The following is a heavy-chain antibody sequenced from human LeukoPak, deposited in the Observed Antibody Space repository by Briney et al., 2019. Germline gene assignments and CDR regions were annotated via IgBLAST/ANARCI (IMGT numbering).Heavy chain of an antibody. CDR3: AREVRYSGYDLYYGMDV. V-gene: IGHV4-4*02. CDR1: GGSISSSNW. D-gene: IGHD5-12*01. CDR2: IYHSGST. Sequence: KASETLSLTCAVSGGSISSSNWWSWVRQPPGKGLEWIGEIYHSGSTNYNPSLKSRVTISVDKSKNQFSMKLSSVTAADTAVYYCAREVRYSGYDLYYGMDVWGQGTTVTVSS. J-gene: IGHJ6*02.